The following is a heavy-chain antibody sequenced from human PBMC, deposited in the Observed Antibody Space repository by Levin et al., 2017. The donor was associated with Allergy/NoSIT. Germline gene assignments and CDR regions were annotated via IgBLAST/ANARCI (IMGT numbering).Heavy chain of an antibody. CDR3: ARNWRSAFDI. V-gene: IGHV3-7*04. J-gene: IGHJ3*02. CDR1: GFTFSSYW. CDR2: TKNDGTEK. Sequence: PGGSLRLSCAASGFTFSSYWMSWVRQAPGEGLEWVANTKNDGTEKFYVDSVKGRFTISRDTATNSVYLHMSSLRVEDKAVYYCARNWRSAFDIWGQGTMVTVSS. D-gene: IGHD2-8*02.